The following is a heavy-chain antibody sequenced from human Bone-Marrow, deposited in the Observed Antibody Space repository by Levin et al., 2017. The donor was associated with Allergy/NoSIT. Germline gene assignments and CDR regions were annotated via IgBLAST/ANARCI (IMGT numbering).Heavy chain of an antibody. Sequence: SDTLSLTCSVSGGSISSDDHYWGWIRQPPGKGLEWIGHIHHTGNGYYKSSLKSRVAIAVDTSTNQLSLRLRSVTAADTAVYYCARVLYYDRRGSHPQASYFDNWGQGTLVTVSS. CDR1: GGSISSDDHY. V-gene: IGHV4-30-4*02. D-gene: IGHD3-22*01. CDR3: ARVLYYDRRGSHPQASYFDN. J-gene: IGHJ4*02. CDR2: IHHTGNG.